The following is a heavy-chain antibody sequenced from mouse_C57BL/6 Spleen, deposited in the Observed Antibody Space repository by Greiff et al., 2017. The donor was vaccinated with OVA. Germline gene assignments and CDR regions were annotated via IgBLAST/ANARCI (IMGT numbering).Heavy chain of an antibody. CDR2: INPNNGGT. CDR1: GYTFTDYN. V-gene: IGHV1-22*01. CDR3: ARGHYDYENYYAMDY. D-gene: IGHD2-4*01. J-gene: IGHJ4*01. Sequence: EVQLVESGPELVKPGASVKMSCKASGYTFTDYNMHWVKQSHGKSLEWIGYINPNNGGTSYNQKFKGKATLTVNKSSSTAYMELRSLTSEDSAVYYCARGHYDYENYYAMDYWGQGTSVTVSS.